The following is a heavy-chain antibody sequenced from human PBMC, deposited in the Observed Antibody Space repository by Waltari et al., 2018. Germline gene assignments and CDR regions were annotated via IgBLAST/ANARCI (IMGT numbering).Heavy chain of an antibody. CDR3: ARGSNYGGH. D-gene: IGHD4-4*01. V-gene: IGHV3-30-3*01. CDR1: GFTFSSYA. CDR2: ISYNGANK. J-gene: IGHJ1*01. Sequence: QVHLVEYGGGVVQPGGSLRLSCAASGFTFSSYAMHWVRQAPGKGLDWLSAISYNGANKYYADSVKGRFTISRDNSKNTVDLQMNSLRAEDTAVYYCARGSNYGGHWGQGTLVTVSS.